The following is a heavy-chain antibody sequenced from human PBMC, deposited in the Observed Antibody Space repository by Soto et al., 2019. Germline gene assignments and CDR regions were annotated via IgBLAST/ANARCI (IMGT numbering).Heavy chain of an antibody. V-gene: IGHV3-23*01. Sequence: EVQLLESGGGLAQPGGSLTLSCAASGFTFSSYAMSWVRQAPGKGLEWVSAISGSGGSTHYADSVKGRFTVSRDNSKNTLYLQVNSLRAEDTGVYYCAKVGGEQIGRYYYYGMDVWGQGTTVTVSS. D-gene: IGHD6-6*01. CDR1: GFTFSSYA. CDR2: ISGSGGST. CDR3: AKVGGEQIGRYYYYGMDV. J-gene: IGHJ6*02.